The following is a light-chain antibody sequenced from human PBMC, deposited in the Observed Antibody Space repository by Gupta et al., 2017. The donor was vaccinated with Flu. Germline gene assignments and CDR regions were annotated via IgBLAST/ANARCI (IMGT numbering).Light chain of an antibody. CDR2: DVS. CDR1: QSVSGY. V-gene: IGKV1-39*01. Sequence: DIQMTQSPSSLTASVGDRVTITCRASQSVSGYVNWYQQRPGKAPKLLISDVSNLQSGVPSTFRGSGSVTDFTLTISNLQAEDSATYYCQQGFGVPLTFGEGTMVDIK. CDR3: QQGFGVPLT. J-gene: IGKJ4*01.